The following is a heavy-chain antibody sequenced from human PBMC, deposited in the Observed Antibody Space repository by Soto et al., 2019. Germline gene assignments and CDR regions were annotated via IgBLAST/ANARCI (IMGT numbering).Heavy chain of an antibody. CDR1: GGSINTFY. D-gene: IGHD5-12*01. CDR3: AREGPYSAYNFAHGIQLWSFDF. CDR2: TFSSGST. J-gene: IGHJ4*02. V-gene: IGHV4-4*07. Sequence: NPSETLSLTCTVSGGSINTFYWSWVRQPAGKGLEWIGRTFSSGSTSFNPSLESRVAMSVDTSKNHFSLNLSSVTAADMAVYYCAREGPYSAYNFAHGIQLWSFDFWGQGALVTVSS.